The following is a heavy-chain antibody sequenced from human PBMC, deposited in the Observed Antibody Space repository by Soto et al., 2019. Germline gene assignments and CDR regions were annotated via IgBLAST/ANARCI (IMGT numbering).Heavy chain of an antibody. CDR1: GFSFNEAW. J-gene: IGHJ6*01. CDR3: TTGSVEGI. D-gene: IGHD2-15*01. CDR2: IKTSAGGGAT. V-gene: IGHV3-15*07. Sequence: EVQLVESAGGLVKPGGSLRLSCVASGFSFNEAWMNWVRQAPGQGLEWVGRIKTSAGGGATNYAAPVQGRFTISRYDSKNTLYLHVNSLRTEDTAIYYCTTGSVEGIWGQGTRVIVSS.